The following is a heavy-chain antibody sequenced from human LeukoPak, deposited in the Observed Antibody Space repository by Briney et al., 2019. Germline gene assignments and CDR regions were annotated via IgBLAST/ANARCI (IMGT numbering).Heavy chain of an antibody. CDR3: ARGSAERMTVVYEDAFDI. D-gene: IGHD3-22*01. J-gene: IGHJ3*02. CDR2: IYYSGST. CDR1: GGSISSYY. Sequence: SETLSLTCAVSGGSISSYYWSWIRQPPGKGLEWIGDIYYSGSTNYNPSLKSRVTISVDTSKNQFSLKLSSVTAADTAVYYCARGSAERMTVVYEDAFDIWGQGTMVTVSS. V-gene: IGHV4-59*01.